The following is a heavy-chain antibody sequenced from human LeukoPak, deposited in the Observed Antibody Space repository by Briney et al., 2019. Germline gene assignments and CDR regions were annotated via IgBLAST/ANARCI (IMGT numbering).Heavy chain of an antibody. Sequence: GGSLRLSCAASGFTFSSYWMHWVRQAPGKGLEWVSYISSASSSIYYVDSVKGRFTISRDNARNSLYLQMNSLRAEDTAVYYCARDRGDYSNYEIDYWGQGTLVTVSS. J-gene: IGHJ4*02. CDR2: ISSASSSI. CDR1: GFTFSSYW. V-gene: IGHV3-48*01. D-gene: IGHD4-11*01. CDR3: ARDRGDYSNYEIDY.